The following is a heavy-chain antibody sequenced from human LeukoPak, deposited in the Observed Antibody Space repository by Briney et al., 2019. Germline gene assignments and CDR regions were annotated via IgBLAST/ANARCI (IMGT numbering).Heavy chain of an antibody. CDR3: ARVGGLYCGGDCYRFDY. CDR2: INPSGGST. D-gene: IGHD2-21*02. J-gene: IGHJ4*02. CDR1: GYTFTSYY. V-gene: IGHV1-46*01. Sequence: ASVKVSCKASGYTFTSYYMHLVRQAPGQGLERMGIINPSGGSTSYAQKFQGRVTMTRATSTSTVYMKLSSLRSEDTDVYYCARVGGLYCGGDCYRFDYWGQGTLVTVSS.